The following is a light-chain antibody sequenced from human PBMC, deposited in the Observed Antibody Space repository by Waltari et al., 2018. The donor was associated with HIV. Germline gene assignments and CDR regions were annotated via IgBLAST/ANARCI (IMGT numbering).Light chain of an antibody. CDR1: SLRSCY. Sequence: AVSVALRQTVRLPCQGDSLRSCYASRYQQKPGQAPVVVIYGTNNRPSGIPDRFSGSSSGNTASLTITGAQAEDEADYYCNSRDSSGNVFGTGTKVTVL. CDR3: NSRDSSGNV. J-gene: IGLJ1*01. CDR2: GTN. V-gene: IGLV3-19*01.